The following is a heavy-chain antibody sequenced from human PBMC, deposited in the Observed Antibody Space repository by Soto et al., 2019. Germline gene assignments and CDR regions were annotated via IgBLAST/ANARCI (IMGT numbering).Heavy chain of an antibody. CDR2: IHISGTT. CDR3: ARDTGYSSGWRNWLDP. J-gene: IGHJ5*02. CDR1: GGSMNAHF. Sequence: SETLSLTCTVSGGSMNAHFWGWIRQSAGKGLEWIGHIHISGTTTYNPSLKSRITMSIDPPKNQLSLKLTSVTAADTAVYYCARDTGYSSGWRNWLDPWGQGTLVTVSS. V-gene: IGHV4-4*07. D-gene: IGHD6-19*01.